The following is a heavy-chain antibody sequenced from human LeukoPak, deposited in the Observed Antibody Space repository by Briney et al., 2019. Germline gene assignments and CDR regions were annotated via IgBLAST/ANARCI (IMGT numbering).Heavy chain of an antibody. CDR1: GFTFNNYG. V-gene: IGHV3-30*02. J-gene: IGHJ3*02. CDR3: AKSSMYGSGSYYTDAFDI. CDR2: IRYDGSNK. D-gene: IGHD3-10*01. Sequence: GGSLRLSCAASGFTFNNYGIHWVRQAPGKGLEWVAFIRYDGSNKYYADSAKGRFTISRDNSKNTLYLQMNSLRAEDTAVYYCAKSSMYGSGSYYTDAFDIWGQGTMVTVSS.